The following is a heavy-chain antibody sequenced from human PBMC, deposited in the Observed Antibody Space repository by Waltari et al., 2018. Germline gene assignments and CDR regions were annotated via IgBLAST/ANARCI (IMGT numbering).Heavy chain of an antibody. D-gene: IGHD6-19*01. Sequence: QVQLQQSGPGLVKPSQTLSLTCAISGDSVPSNSAAWNWSRQSPTRGLGWLGRTYYRSKWYNDYAVSVKSRITINPDTSKNQFSLQLNSVTPEDTAVYYCARASGPIAVAGTLPFDYWGQGTLVTVSS. CDR3: ARASGPIAVAGTLPFDY. J-gene: IGHJ4*02. CDR2: TYYRSKWYN. V-gene: IGHV6-1*01. CDR1: GDSVPSNSAA.